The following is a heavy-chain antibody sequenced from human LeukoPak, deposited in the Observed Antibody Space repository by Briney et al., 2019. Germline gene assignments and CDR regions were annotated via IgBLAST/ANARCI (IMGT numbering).Heavy chain of an antibody. CDR1: GFTVSSNY. CDR2: IYSGGST. CDR3: AKERQLEPFDC. J-gene: IGHJ4*02. Sequence: GGSLRLSCAASGFTVSSNYMSWVRQAPGKGLEWVSSIYSGGSTYYADSVKGRFTISRDNSKNTLYLQMNSLRAEDTAVYYCAKERQLEPFDCWGQGTLVTVSS. D-gene: IGHD1-1*01. V-gene: IGHV3-66*01.